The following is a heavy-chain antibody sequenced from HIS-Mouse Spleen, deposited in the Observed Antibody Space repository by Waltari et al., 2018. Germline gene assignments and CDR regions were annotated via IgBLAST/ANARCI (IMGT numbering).Heavy chain of an antibody. D-gene: IGHD3-22*01. V-gene: IGHV3-30*18. CDR2: ISYDGSNK. CDR3: AKDRGTRILNDANYDSSGDY. Sequence: QVQLVESGGGVVQPGRSLRRSCAASGFTFSNFGMHGVRQAPGKGLEWVAVISYDGSNKYYADSVKGRFTISRDNSKNTLYLQMNSLRAEDTAVYYCAKDRGTRILNDANYDSSGDYWGQGTLVTVSS. J-gene: IGHJ4*02. CDR1: GFTFSNFG.